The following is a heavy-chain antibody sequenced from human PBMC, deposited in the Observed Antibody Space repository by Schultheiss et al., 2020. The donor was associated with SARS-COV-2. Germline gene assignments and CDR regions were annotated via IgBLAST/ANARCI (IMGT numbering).Heavy chain of an antibody. V-gene: IGHV1-2*04. CDR2: INPNSGGT. CDR3: ARGGGRYYYYGMDV. J-gene: IGHJ6*02. CDR1: GFTFTSSA. Sequence: ASVKVSCKASGFTFTSSAVQWVRQAPGQGLEWMGWINPNSGGTNYAQKFQGWVTMTRDTSISTAYMELSSLRSEDTAVYYCARGGGRYYYYGMDVWGQGTTVTVSS.